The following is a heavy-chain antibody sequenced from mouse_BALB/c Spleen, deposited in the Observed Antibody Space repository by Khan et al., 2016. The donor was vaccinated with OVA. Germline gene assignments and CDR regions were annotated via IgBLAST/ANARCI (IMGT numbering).Heavy chain of an antibody. Sequence: QVQLQQSGPELVKPGASVKMSCKASGYTFTSYYIHWVKQRPGQGLEWIGWIYPGDGSSNYNEKFKGKTTLNEDKSSSTAYMLISSLTSEDSAIYFCARYYSYDEGFGYWGQGTLVTVSA. D-gene: IGHD2-12*01. CDR2: IYPGDGSS. CDR3: ARYYSYDEGFGY. J-gene: IGHJ3*01. V-gene: IGHV1S56*01. CDR1: GYTFTSYY.